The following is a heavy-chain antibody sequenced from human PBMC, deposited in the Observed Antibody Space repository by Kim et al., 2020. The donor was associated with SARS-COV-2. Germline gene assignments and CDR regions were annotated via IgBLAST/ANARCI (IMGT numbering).Heavy chain of an antibody. V-gene: IGHV4-4*02. D-gene: IGHD6-19*01. CDR1: GGSISSSNW. Sequence: SETLSLTCAVSGGSISSSNWWSWVRQPPGKGLEWIGEIYHSGSTNYNPSLKSRVTISVDKSKNQFSLKLSSVTAADTAVYYCARGWATSGWVTYFDYWGQGTLVTVSS. CDR2: IYHSGST. J-gene: IGHJ4*02. CDR3: ARGWATSGWVTYFDY.